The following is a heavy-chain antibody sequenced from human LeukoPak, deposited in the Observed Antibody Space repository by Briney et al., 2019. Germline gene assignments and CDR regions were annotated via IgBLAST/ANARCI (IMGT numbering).Heavy chain of an antibody. CDR3: ARELTTVAFSPADY. CDR1: GFTFSSYA. J-gene: IGHJ4*02. Sequence: GGSLRLSCAASGFTFSSYAMSWVRQDPGKWLEWVSAISGSGGSTYYADSVKGRFTISRDNSKNTLYLQINSLRAEDTAVYYCARELTTVAFSPADYWGQGTLVTVSS. V-gene: IGHV3-23*01. D-gene: IGHD4-23*01. CDR2: ISGSGGST.